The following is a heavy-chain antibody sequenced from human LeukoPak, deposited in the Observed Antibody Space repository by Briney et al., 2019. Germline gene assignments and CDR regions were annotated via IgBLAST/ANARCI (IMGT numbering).Heavy chain of an antibody. J-gene: IGHJ4*02. CDR2: ISSSSSYI. CDR3: ARDRDYYGSGTKDY. Sequence: PGGSLRLSCAASGFTFSSYSMNWVGQAPGKGLEWVSSISSSSSYIYYADSVKGRFTISRDNAKNSLYLQMNSLRAEDTAVYYCARDRDYYGSGTKDYWGQGTLVTVSS. D-gene: IGHD3-10*01. CDR1: GFTFSSYS. V-gene: IGHV3-21*01.